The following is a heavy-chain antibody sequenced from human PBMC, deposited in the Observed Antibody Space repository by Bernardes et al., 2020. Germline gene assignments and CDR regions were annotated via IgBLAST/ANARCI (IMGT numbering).Heavy chain of an antibody. CDR3: ARWQLLLYSVNYYYGMDV. V-gene: IGHV1-2*06. CDR2: INPNSGGT. J-gene: IGHJ6*04. CDR1: GYTFTGYY. D-gene: IGHD2-15*01. Sequence: ASVKVSCKASGYTFTGYYMHWVRQAPGQGLEWMGRINPNSGGTNYAQKFQGRVTMTRDTSISTAYMELSRLRSDDTAVYYCARWQLLLYSVNYYYGMDVWGKGTTVTVSS.